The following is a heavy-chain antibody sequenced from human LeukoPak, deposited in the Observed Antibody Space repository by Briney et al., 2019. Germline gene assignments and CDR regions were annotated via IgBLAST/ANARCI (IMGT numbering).Heavy chain of an antibody. J-gene: IGHJ6*02. CDR3: ARDCVVAYPRGMDV. V-gene: IGHV4-30-4*01. Sequence: SQTLSLTCTVSGGSISSGDYYWSWIRQPPGKGLEWVGYIYYSGSTYYNPSLKSRVTISVDTSKNQFSLKLSSVTAADTAVYYCARDCVVAYPRGMDVWGQGTTVTVSS. CDR1: GGSISSGDYY. CDR2: IYYSGST. D-gene: IGHD2-15*01.